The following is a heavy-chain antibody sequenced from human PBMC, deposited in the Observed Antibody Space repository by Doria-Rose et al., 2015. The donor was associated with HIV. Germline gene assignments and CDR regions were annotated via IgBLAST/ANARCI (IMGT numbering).Heavy chain of an antibody. Sequence: LKLSCSAPGFTVSNTSMTWVRQAPGRGLEWVSLLYSDGTTYYADSVRGRFTISRDNSKNTLFLQMNDLRVEDTALYYCAREVYSYGYYNYWGPGTLVTVSS. CDR3: AREVYSYGYYNY. CDR2: LYSDGTT. J-gene: IGHJ4*02. CDR1: GFTVSNTS. V-gene: IGHV3-53*01. D-gene: IGHD3-3*01.